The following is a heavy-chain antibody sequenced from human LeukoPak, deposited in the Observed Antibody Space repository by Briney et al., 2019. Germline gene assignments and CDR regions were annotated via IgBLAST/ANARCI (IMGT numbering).Heavy chain of an antibody. CDR1: GYTFTSYG. CDR2: ISAYNGNT. V-gene: IGHV1-18*01. CDR3: ARDGYNYYDSSGYYY. J-gene: IGHJ4*02. Sequence: ASVKVSCKASGYTFTSYGISWVRQAPGQGLEWMGWISAYNGNTNYAQKLQGRVTMTTDTSTSTAYMELRSLRSDDTAVYYCARDGYNYYDSSGYYYWGQGTLVTVSS. D-gene: IGHD3-22*01.